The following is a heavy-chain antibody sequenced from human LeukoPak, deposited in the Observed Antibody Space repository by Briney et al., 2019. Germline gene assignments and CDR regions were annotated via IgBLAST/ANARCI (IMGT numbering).Heavy chain of an antibody. CDR1: GFTFSSYS. CDR2: ISSSSSTI. V-gene: IGHV3-48*04. D-gene: IGHD6-6*01. CDR3: AKDEGSSSSGMDY. Sequence: GGSLRLSCAASGFTFSSYSMNWVRQAPGKGLEWVSYISSSSSTIYYADSVKGRFTISRDNAKNSLYLQMNSLRAEDTAVYYCAKDEGSSSSGMDYWGQGTLVTVSS. J-gene: IGHJ4*02.